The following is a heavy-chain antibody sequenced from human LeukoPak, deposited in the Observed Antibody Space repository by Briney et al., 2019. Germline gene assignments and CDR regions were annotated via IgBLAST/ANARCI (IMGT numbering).Heavy chain of an antibody. D-gene: IGHD1-14*01. CDR3: ARVSSARNGFDY. CDR2: IYYSGST. Sequence: PETLSLTCTVSGGPLSSGGYYWGWIRKHPGMGLEWIGSIYYSGSTYYTPSLKSRVNISVDTSKSQFALNLTSVTAADTAVYYCARVSSARNGFDYWGQGTLVTVSS. J-gene: IGHJ4*02. V-gene: IGHV4-31*03. CDR1: GGPLSSGGYY.